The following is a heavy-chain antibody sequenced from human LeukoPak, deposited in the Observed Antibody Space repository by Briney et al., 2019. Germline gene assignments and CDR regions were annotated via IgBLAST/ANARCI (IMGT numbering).Heavy chain of an antibody. CDR3: ARQYCSSTSCYGDDAFDI. J-gene: IGHJ3*02. CDR2: ISYDGSNK. CDR1: GFTSSSYA. Sequence: GGSLRLSCAASGFTSSSYAMHWVRQAPGKGLEWVAVISYDGSNKYYADSVKGRFTISRDNSKNTLYLQMNSLRAEDTAVYYCARQYCSSTSCYGDDAFDIWDQGTMVTVSS. D-gene: IGHD2-2*01. V-gene: IGHV3-30*04.